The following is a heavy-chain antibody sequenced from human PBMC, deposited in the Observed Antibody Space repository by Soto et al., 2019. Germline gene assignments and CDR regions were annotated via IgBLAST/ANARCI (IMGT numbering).Heavy chain of an antibody. CDR2: IFYNGFT. D-gene: IGHD3-3*01. CDR3: ARQDDFWSGSGYFDL. Sequence: SETLSLTCTVSVGSIRSSSYYWGWIRQPPGKGLEWIGSIFYNGFTYYNASLKSRVTISVDTSKNHFSLKLSSVTAADTAVYFCARQDDFWSGSGYFDLWGRGTLVTVS. V-gene: IGHV4-39*01. J-gene: IGHJ2*01. CDR1: VGSIRSSSYY.